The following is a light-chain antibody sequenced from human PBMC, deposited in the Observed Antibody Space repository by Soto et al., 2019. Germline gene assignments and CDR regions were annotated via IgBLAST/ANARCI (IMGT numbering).Light chain of an antibody. V-gene: IGKV3-15*01. J-gene: IGKJ5*01. CDR2: GPX. CDR1: HSVITN. Sequence: RVMAQSPATMALSRGYRASLFXRVSHSVITNSTWYPQTTGHXTRLLXXGPXTRATGIPARFSGSGSGKAFTLTISSLQSEYFAFYYCQQYNNWPPSTFGQGTRLEIK. CDR3: QQYNNWPPST.